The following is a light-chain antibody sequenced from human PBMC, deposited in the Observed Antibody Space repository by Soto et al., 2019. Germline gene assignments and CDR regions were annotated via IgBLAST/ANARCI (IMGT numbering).Light chain of an antibody. CDR2: GAS. CDR3: QQYGRSPQWT. CDR1: QSVTSSY. J-gene: IGKJ1*01. Sequence: IVLTQSPGTLSLSPGERATLSCRASQSVTSSYLAWYQQRPGQAPRLLIYGASSRATGIPERFSGSGSGTDFTLTIRRLEPEDCAVYYCQQYGRSPQWTFGQGTKVEIK. V-gene: IGKV3-20*01.